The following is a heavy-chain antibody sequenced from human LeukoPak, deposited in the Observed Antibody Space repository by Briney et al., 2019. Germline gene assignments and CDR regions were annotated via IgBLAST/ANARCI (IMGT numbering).Heavy chain of an antibody. CDR2: ISSSSSYI. CDR1: GLTFSSRS. J-gene: IGHJ4*02. CDR3: ARDAMVRAPGGDY. Sequence: GATLRISYAAPGLTFSSRSRKWVRQDPGKGLEWVSSISSSSSYIYYADSVKGRFTISGDNAKNSLYLQMNSLRAEDTAEYYCARDAMVRAPGGDYWGQGTLVTVSS. D-gene: IGHD3-10*01. V-gene: IGHV3-21*01.